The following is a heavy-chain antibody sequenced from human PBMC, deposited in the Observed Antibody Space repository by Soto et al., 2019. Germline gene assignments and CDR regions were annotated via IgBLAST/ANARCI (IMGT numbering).Heavy chain of an antibody. CDR3: VRGSGTYPTHFDT. J-gene: IGHJ5*02. V-gene: IGHV2-70*13. CDR2: IDSDGDR. D-gene: IGHD3-10*01. CDR1: GFSLSTSGLS. Sequence: SGPTLVNPTQTLTLTCSLSGFSLSTSGLSVNWLRQSPGKALEWVALIDSDGDRYYSTSLKTRLRISWDTSKSQVVLRLIDMDPTDSATYYCVRGSGTYPTHFDTWGQGALVTVSS.